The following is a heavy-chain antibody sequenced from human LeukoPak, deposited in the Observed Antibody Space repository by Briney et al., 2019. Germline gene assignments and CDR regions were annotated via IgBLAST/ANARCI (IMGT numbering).Heavy chain of an antibody. D-gene: IGHD6-19*01. CDR2: LSGSGITT. CDR3: AKGIYSSGWSYFDY. CDR1: GFTFSNSA. V-gene: IGHV3-23*01. J-gene: IGHJ4*01. Sequence: GGSLRLSCAASGFTFSNSAMSWVRQAPGKGLEWVSTLSGSGITTYYADSVKGQFTISRDNSKNTLYLQMNSLRAEDTAVYYCAKGIYSSGWSYFDYWGHGTLVTVSS.